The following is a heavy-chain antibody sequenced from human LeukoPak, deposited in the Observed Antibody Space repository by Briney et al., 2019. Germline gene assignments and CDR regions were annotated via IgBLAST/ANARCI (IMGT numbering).Heavy chain of an antibody. Sequence: SETLSLTCTVSRGSIGATRCYWGWVRQPPGKGLEWIGCIYSTGTTFYNPYLKSRVTISADTSKNQFSLNLNSMTAADTAVYYCASVGPGGNTLTGHKYFHSWGQGTLVTVSS. CDR2: IYSTGTT. D-gene: IGHD3-9*01. J-gene: IGHJ4*02. V-gene: IGHV4-39*01. CDR1: RGSIGATRCY. CDR3: ASVGPGGNTLTGHKYFHS.